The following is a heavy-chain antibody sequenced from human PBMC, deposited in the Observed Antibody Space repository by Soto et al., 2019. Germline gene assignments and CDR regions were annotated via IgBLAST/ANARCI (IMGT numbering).Heavy chain of an antibody. D-gene: IGHD6-19*01. V-gene: IGHV1-18*01. J-gene: IGHJ4*02. CDR3: ASATSIAVAGKES. Sequence: QVQLVQSGGEVRKPGASVKVSCKASGDTITNYGISWVRQAPGQGLEWMGWISFYNGNTKYAQNLQGRVTLTTDTATSTGYMGWRSLRSDDTAVYYCASATSIAVAGKESWGQGTLVTVSS. CDR2: ISFYNGNT. CDR1: GDTITNYG.